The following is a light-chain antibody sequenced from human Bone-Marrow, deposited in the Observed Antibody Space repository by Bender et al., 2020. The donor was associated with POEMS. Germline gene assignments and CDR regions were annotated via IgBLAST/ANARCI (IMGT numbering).Light chain of an antibody. Sequence: QSVLTQPPSASATPGQRATISCSGSSSNIGGNAVNWWQQLPGTAPKLLIYGNDQRPSGVRDRFSGSKSGSSASLAISGLESEDEADYFCSAWDGILNGWVFGGGTELTVL. CDR1: SSNIGGNA. V-gene: IGLV1-44*01. CDR3: SAWDGILNGWV. CDR2: GND. J-gene: IGLJ3*02.